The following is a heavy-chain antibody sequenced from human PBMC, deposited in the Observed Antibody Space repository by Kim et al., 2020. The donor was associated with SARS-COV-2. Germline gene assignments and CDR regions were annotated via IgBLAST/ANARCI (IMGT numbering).Heavy chain of an antibody. J-gene: IGHJ4*02. CDR1: GYTFTGYY. CDR3: ARDWQLMAAAGGGLFGY. CDR2: INPNSGGT. Sequence: ASVKVSCKASGYTFTGYYMHWVRQAPGQGLEWMGWINPNSGGTNYAQKFQGRVTMTRDTSISTAYMELSRLRSDDTAVYYCARDWQLMAAAGGGLFGYWGQGTLVTVSS. D-gene: IGHD6-13*01. V-gene: IGHV1-2*02.